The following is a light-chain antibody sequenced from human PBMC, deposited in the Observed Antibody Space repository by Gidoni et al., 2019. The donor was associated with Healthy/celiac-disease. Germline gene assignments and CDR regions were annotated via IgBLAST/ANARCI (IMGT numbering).Light chain of an antibody. J-gene: IGLJ3*02. V-gene: IGLV1-51*01. CDR1: SSNIGNNY. CDR2: DNN. Sequence: QSVLTPPPPVSSAPGQKVTISFSGSSSNIGNNYVSWYQQLPGTAPKLLIYDNNKRPSGIPDRFSGSKSGTSATLGITGLQTGDEADYYCGTWDSSLSAGVFGGGTKLTVL. CDR3: GTWDSSLSAGV.